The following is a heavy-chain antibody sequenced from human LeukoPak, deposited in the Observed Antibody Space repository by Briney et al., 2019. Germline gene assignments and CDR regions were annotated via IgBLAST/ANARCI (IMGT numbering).Heavy chain of an antibody. Sequence: PGGSLRLSCAASGFTVSSNYMSWVRQAPGKGLEWVSIIYSDGSTGYTESVKGRFTISRDNSKNTLYLQMNSLRVEDTAVYYCARAKEDWGQGTLVTVSS. J-gene: IGHJ4*02. CDR3: ARAKED. CDR2: IYSDGST. CDR1: GFTVSSNY. V-gene: IGHV3-66*01.